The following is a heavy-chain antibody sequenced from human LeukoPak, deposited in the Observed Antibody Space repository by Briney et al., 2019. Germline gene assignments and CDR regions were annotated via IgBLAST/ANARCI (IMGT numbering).Heavy chain of an antibody. CDR3: ARDRYGDYSFDY. V-gene: IGHV3-23*01. Sequence: GGSLRLSCAASRFTFSNYAMNWVRQAPGKGLEWVSSISGSGDNMHYADSVKGRFTISRDNSKNMMYLQMNSLRADDTALYYCARDRYGDYSFDYWGQGVLVTVSS. J-gene: IGHJ4*02. CDR1: RFTFSNYA. D-gene: IGHD4-17*01. CDR2: ISGSGDNM.